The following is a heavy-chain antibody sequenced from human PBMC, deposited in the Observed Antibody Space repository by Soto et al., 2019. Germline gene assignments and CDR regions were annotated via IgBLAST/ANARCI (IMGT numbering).Heavy chain of an antibody. V-gene: IGHV1-18*01. CDR2: ISAYNGNT. Sequence: GASVKVSCKASGYTFTSYGISWVRQAPGQGLEWMGWISAYNGNTNYAQKLQGRVTMTTDTSTSTAYMELRSLRSDDTAVYYCARGKWELLGYYYGMDVWGQGTTVTVSS. CDR1: GYTFTSYG. D-gene: IGHD1-26*01. J-gene: IGHJ6*02. CDR3: ARGKWELLGYYYGMDV.